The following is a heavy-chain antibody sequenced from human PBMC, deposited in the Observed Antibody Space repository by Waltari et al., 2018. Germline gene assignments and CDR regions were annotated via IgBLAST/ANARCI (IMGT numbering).Heavy chain of an antibody. J-gene: IGHJ4*02. V-gene: IGHV3-21*01. Sequence: EVQLVESGGGLVKPGGSLRLSCAASGFTFSSYSMNWVRQAPGKGLEWVSSISSSSSYIYYADAVKGRFTISRDNAKNSLYLQMNSLRAEDTAVYYCVRSHCIGDSCFRYFDSWGQGTRGTVS. CDR1: GFTFSSYS. CDR3: VRSHCIGDSCFRYFDS. D-gene: IGHD2-15*01. CDR2: ISSSSSYI.